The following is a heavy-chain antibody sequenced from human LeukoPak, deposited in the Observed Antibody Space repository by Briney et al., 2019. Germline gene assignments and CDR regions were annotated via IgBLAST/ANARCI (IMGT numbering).Heavy chain of an antibody. CDR1: GFTFGGYA. D-gene: IGHD2-21*01. CDR2: ISGGSEDS. J-gene: IGHJ4*02. Sequence: GGSLRLSCTASGFTFGGYAMTWVRQAPGKGLEWVSSISGGSEDSYYADSVKGRFTISRDNSKNTLYLQMNSLRADDTALYYCAKAPVAYCCGDNCHHLDYWGQGTLVTVSS. CDR3: AKAPVAYCCGDNCHHLDY. V-gene: IGHV3-23*01.